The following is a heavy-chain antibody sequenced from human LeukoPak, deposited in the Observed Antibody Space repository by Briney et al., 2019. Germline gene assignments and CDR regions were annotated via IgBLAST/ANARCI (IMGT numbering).Heavy chain of an antibody. D-gene: IGHD1-26*01. Sequence: GGSLRLSCAASGFTFSSYAMSWVRQAPGKGLEWVSAISGSGGSAYYADSVKGRFTISRDNSKNTLYLQMNSLRAEDTAVYYCAKDRRSGSYGWRGLDYWGQGTLVTVSS. J-gene: IGHJ4*02. CDR3: AKDRRSGSYGWRGLDY. CDR1: GFTFSSYA. V-gene: IGHV3-23*01. CDR2: ISGSGGSA.